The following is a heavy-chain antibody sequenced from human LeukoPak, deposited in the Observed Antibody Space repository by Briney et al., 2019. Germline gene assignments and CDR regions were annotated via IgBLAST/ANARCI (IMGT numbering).Heavy chain of an antibody. D-gene: IGHD6-6*01. J-gene: IGHJ4*02. CDR2: IYYSGST. Sequence: SETLSLTCTVSGGSISSSSYYRGWIRQPPGKGLEWIGSIYYSGSTYYNPSLKSRVTISVDTSKNQFSLKLSSVTAADTAVYYCARLPRGDSSSGYWGQGTLVTVSS. CDR3: ARLPRGDSSSGY. CDR1: GGSISSSSYY. V-gene: IGHV4-39*01.